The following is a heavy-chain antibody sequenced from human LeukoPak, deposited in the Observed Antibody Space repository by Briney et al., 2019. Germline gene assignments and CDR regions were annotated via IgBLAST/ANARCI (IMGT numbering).Heavy chain of an antibody. CDR3: STEDKYCTTSTCGDS. J-gene: IGHJ4*02. D-gene: IGHD2/OR15-2a*01. V-gene: IGHV1-2*02. Sequence: ASVKVSCKTSGYTLSDYYLHWVRQAPGQGLEWMGYIIPNSGGTTYAQKFQGRVTMTRDTSISAAYLDLSGLRSDDTAVYYCSTEDKYCTTSTCGDSWGQGTLVTVSS. CDR1: GYTLSDYY. CDR2: IIPNSGGT.